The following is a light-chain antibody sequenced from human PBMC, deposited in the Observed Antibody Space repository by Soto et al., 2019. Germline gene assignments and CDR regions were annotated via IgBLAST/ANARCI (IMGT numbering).Light chain of an antibody. Sequence: EIVLTQSPGTLSLSPGERATLSCRASQSVSSSYLAWYQQKPGQAPRLLIYGASSRATGIPDRFSGSGSETDFTLTISRLEPEDFAVHYCQQYRSSSLTFGQGTKVEIK. V-gene: IGKV3-20*01. CDR1: QSVSSSY. CDR2: GAS. J-gene: IGKJ1*01. CDR3: QQYRSSSLT.